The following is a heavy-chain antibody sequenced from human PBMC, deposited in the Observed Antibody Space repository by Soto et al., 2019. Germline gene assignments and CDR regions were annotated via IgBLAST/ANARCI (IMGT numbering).Heavy chain of an antibody. D-gene: IGHD2-15*01. CDR2: LTVTGDSA. CDR1: GFRLSDSA. V-gene: IGHV3-23*01. CDR3: AKNGCSYPACYPYYYYVEV. Sequence: EVQLLESGGGLVQPGGTLRLSCAASGFRLSDSAVSWVRQAPGKGLEWVSSLTVTGDSAFYSDSVKGRFTISRDISKSTLYMQMNSLRAEYTAVYYCAKNGCSYPACYPYYYYVEVWGRGTTVTVSS. J-gene: IGHJ6*03.